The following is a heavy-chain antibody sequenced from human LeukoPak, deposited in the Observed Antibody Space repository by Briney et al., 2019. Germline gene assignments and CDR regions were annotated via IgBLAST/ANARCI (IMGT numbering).Heavy chain of an antibody. Sequence: ASVKVSCKASGYTFTSYDINSVRQATGQGLEWMGWMNPNSGNTGYAQKFQGRVTMTRNTSISTAYMELSSLRSEGTAVYYCARVLDTAMVDYWGQGTLVTVSS. CDR1: GYTFTSYD. V-gene: IGHV1-8*01. CDR2: MNPNSGNT. D-gene: IGHD5-18*01. J-gene: IGHJ4*02. CDR3: ARVLDTAMVDY.